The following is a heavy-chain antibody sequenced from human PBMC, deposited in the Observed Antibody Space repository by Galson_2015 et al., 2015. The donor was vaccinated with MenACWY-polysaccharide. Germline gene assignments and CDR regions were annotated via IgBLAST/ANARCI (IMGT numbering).Heavy chain of an antibody. CDR1: GFMFSGYW. J-gene: IGHJ4*02. Sequence: SLRLSCAASGFMFSGYWMGWVRQAPGEGLEWVANIKQDATEKYYADSVKGRFTISRDSAKNSLLLQMDSLRAEDTAVYYCARWVSGWFDYWGQGTLVTVST. CDR3: ARWVSGWFDY. D-gene: IGHD6-19*01. V-gene: IGHV3-7*01. CDR2: IKQDATEK.